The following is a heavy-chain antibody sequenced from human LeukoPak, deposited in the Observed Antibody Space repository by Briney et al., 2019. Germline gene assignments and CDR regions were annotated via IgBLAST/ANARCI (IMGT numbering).Heavy chain of an antibody. D-gene: IGHD3-16*02. V-gene: IGHV1-2*04. CDR1: GYTFTGYY. J-gene: IGHJ4*02. Sequence: ASVKVSCKASGYTFTGYYLHWVRQAPGQGLEWMGWINPNSGGTNYAQKFKGWVTLTRDTSINTTYMELSRLASDVTAVYFCARGTPGSYLGYWGQGTLVTVSS. CDR3: ARGTPGSYLGY. CDR2: INPNSGGT.